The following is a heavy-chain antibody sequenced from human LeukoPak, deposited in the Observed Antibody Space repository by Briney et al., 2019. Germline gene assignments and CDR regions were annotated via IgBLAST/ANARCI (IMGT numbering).Heavy chain of an antibody. CDR3: ASAYFYDSSGYDYAGLGHCFDY. V-gene: IGHV4-34*01. J-gene: IGHJ4*02. CDR2: INHSGST. Sequence: SETLSLTCAVYGGSFSGYYWSWIRQPPGKGLEWIGEINHSGSTNYNPSLKSRVTISVDTSKNQFSLKLSSVTAADTAVYHCASAYFYDSSGYDYAGLGHCFDYWGQGTLVTVSS. D-gene: IGHD3-22*01. CDR1: GGSFSGYY.